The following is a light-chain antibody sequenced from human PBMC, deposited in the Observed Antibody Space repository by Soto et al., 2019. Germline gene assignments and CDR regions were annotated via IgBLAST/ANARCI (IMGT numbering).Light chain of an antibody. CDR2: EVN. Sequence: QSVLTQPASVSGSPGQSLTISCTGSSSDLGSYNFVSWYQQYPGKPPKLMIYEVNNRPSGVSTRFSGSKSGNTASLTISGLQAEDEADYYCSSYTTSSNLWVFGGGTKLTVL. CDR1: SSDLGSYNF. CDR3: SSYTTSSNLWV. V-gene: IGLV2-14*01. J-gene: IGLJ3*02.